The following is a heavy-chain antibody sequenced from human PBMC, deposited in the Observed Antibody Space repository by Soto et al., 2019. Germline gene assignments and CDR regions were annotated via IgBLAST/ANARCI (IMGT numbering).Heavy chain of an antibody. J-gene: IGHJ4*02. D-gene: IGHD2-8*01. CDR1: GFTFSSYA. Sequence: TGGSLRLSCAASGFTFSSYAMYWVRQAPGKGLEWVSNVLYNGSKKYYADSMKGRFTISRDNPKNTLYLQMDSMRPEDSAVYYYVKALALMADHWGQGTLVTVSS. V-gene: IGHV3-30*02. CDR2: VLYNGSKK. CDR3: VKALALMADH.